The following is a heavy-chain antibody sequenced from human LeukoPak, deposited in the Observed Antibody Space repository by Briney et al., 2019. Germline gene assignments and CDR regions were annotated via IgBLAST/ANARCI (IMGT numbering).Heavy chain of an antibody. J-gene: IGHJ6*02. Sequence: GASLRLSCAASGFTFSSYAMSWVRQAPGKGLEWVSAISGSGGSTYYADSVKGRFTISRDNSKNTLYLQMNSLRAEDTAVYYCAGFSRGYYYYGMDGWGQGTTVTVSS. V-gene: IGHV3-23*01. CDR2: ISGSGGST. CDR1: GFTFSSYA. CDR3: AGFSRGYYYYGMDG.